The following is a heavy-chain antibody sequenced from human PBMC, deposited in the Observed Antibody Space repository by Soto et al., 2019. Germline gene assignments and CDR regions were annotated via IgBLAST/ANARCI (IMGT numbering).Heavy chain of an antibody. J-gene: IGHJ4*02. Sequence: SETLSLTCAVYGGSFSGYYWSWIRQPPGKGLEWIGEINHSGSTNYNPSLKSRVTISVDTSKNQFSLKLSSVTAADTAVYYCAGARRWELLPLFDYWGQGTLVTVSS. V-gene: IGHV4-34*01. CDR3: AGARRWELLPLFDY. CDR2: INHSGST. CDR1: GGSFSGYY. D-gene: IGHD1-26*01.